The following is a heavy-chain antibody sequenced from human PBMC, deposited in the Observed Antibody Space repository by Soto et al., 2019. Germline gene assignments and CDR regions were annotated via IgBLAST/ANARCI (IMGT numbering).Heavy chain of an antibody. CDR2: IRSKAYGGTT. J-gene: IGHJ3*02. CDR3: TRDLYGDEPSDAFDI. Sequence: GESLKISCTASGFTFGDYAMSWVRQAPGKGLEWVGFIRSKAYGGTTEYAASVKGRFTISRDDSKSIAYLQMNSLKTEDTAVYYCTRDLYGDEPSDAFDIWGQGTMVTVSS. D-gene: IGHD4-17*01. CDR1: GFTFGDYA. V-gene: IGHV3-49*04.